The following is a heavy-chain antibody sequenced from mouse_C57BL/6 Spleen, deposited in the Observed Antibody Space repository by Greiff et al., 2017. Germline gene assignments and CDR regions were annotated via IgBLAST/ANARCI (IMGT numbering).Heavy chain of an antibody. CDR2: IDPNSGGT. J-gene: IGHJ1*03. Sequence: QVQLQQPGAELVKPGASVKLSCKASGYTFTSYWMHWVKQRPGRGLEWIGRIDPNSGGTKYNEKFKSKATLTVDKPSSTAYMQRSSLTSEDSAVYYCAIYYDYDGPHWYFDVWGTGTTVTVSS. D-gene: IGHD2-4*01. V-gene: IGHV1-72*01. CDR1: GYTFTSYW. CDR3: AIYYDYDGPHWYFDV.